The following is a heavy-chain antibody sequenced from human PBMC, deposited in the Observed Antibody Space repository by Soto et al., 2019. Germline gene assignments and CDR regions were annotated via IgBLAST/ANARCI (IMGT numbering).Heavy chain of an antibody. CDR1: GFTFRNYA. D-gene: IGHD2-15*01. J-gene: IGHJ6*02. CDR2: IAYDGSNA. Sequence: QMQLVESGGGVVQRGGSLRLSCAASGFTFRNYAMHWVRQAPGKGLECLAVIAYDGSNAFYRDSVKGRFTISRDNSKNTLYLHMNSLRSEDTGVYYCARGDREDILVVVGARPGAYGIDIWGQGTTVTVSS. CDR3: ARGDREDILVVVGARPGAYGIDI. V-gene: IGHV3-30-3*01.